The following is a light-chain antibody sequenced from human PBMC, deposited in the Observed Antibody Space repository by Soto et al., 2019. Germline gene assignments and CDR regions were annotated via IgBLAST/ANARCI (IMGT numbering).Light chain of an antibody. J-gene: IGKJ5*01. CDR3: QQYGSSPPIT. V-gene: IGKV3-11*01. Sequence: EIVLTQSPATLSLSPGERATLSCRASQSVSSSLAWYQQKPGQAPRLLIYDASNRATGIPARFSGSGSGTDFTLTISSLEPEDFAVYYCQQYGSSPPITFGQGTRREIK. CDR1: QSVSSS. CDR2: DAS.